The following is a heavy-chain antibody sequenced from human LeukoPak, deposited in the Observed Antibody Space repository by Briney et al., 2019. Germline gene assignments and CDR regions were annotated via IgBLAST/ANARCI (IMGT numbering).Heavy chain of an antibody. CDR1: GYTLTELS. CDR3: ARTPPGYSYGHNYFDY. CDR2: FDPEDGET. J-gene: IGHJ4*02. Sequence: ASVKVSCKVSGYTLTELSMHWVRQAPGKGLEWMGGFDPEDGETIYAQKFQGRVTMTEDTSTDTAYMELSSLRSEDTAVYYCARTPPGYSYGHNYFDYWGQGTLVTVSS. D-gene: IGHD5-18*01. V-gene: IGHV1-24*01.